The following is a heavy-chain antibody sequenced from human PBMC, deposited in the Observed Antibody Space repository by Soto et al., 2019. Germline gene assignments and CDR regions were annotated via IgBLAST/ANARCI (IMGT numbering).Heavy chain of an antibody. V-gene: IGHV3-23*01. CDR3: VKGGWLDF. J-gene: IGHJ4*02. CDR1: GFSFSSFD. CDR2: LTTSGNRA. Sequence: VQLLESGGGLVQPGGSLRLSCAASGFSFSSFDMTWVRQAPGKGLEWVSALTTSGNRAYYAGSVRGRFTISRDNSKSTLFLQMNSLRAEDTAVYYCVKGGWLDFWGQGTLVTVSS.